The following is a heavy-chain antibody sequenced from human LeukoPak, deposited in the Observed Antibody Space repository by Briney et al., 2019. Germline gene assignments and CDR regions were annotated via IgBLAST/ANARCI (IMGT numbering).Heavy chain of an antibody. D-gene: IGHD1-26*01. CDR1: GDSMGNDY. J-gene: IGHJ4*02. CDR2: ISTSGST. V-gene: IGHV4-4*07. CDR3: XXXXLRSYGLVHY. Sequence: PSETLSLTCTVSGDSMGNDYWSWIRQSAGKGLEWIGRISTSGSTDYNPSLRSRVTMSVDTSRNQFSLTLTSMTAADTAVYYCXXXXLRSYGLVHYWGQGTLVTVSS.